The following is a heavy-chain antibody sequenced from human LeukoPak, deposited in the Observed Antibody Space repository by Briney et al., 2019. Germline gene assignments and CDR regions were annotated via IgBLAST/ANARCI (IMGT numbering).Heavy chain of an antibody. V-gene: IGHV3-74*01. CDR2: INSDGSST. CDR1: GFTFSSYW. J-gene: IGHJ4*02. Sequence: GGSLRLSCAASGFTFSSYWMHWVRQAPGKGLVWVSRINSDGSSTRYADSVKGRFTISRDNAKNTLYLQMNSLRAEDTAVYYCARDPSTWNGYSDYWGQGTLVTVSS. CDR3: ARDPSTWNGYSDY. D-gene: IGHD3-3*01.